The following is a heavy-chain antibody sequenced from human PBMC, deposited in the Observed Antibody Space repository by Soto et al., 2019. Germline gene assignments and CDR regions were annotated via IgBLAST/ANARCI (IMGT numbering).Heavy chain of an antibody. V-gene: IGHV4-30-2*01. CDR3: ARAKTHNWFDP. CDR2: IYDSGST. J-gene: IGHJ5*02. Sequence: SETLSLTCAVSGGSVSSAGYSWNWIRQPPGKDLEWIGYIYDSGSTYYNPSLKSRVTISVDRSKNQLSLNLTSVSAADTAVYYCARAKTHNWFDPWGQGTLVTVSS. CDR1: GGSVSSAGYS.